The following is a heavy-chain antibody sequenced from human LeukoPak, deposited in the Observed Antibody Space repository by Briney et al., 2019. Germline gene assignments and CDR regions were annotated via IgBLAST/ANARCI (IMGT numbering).Heavy chain of an antibody. Sequence: GGSLRLSCTASGFTFSSYDMHWVRQGTGKGLEWVSAIGTAGDTYYGGSVKGRFTISRENAKNSLYLQMNSLRAGDTAVYYCARVAAAGKGFDHWGQGTLVTVSS. V-gene: IGHV3-13*01. CDR1: GFTFSSYD. CDR3: ARVAAAGKGFDH. CDR2: IGTAGDT. J-gene: IGHJ4*02. D-gene: IGHD6-13*01.